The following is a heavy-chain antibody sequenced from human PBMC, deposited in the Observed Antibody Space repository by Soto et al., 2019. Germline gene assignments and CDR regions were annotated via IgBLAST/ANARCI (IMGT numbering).Heavy chain of an antibody. CDR1: VRAYTGYH. Sequence: SVKGSCKAPVRAYTGYHMRLGRQKPGHGVEWMGVINPNGGSTRFAPKFQGRVTMTSDTSTSTVYMELSGLTYEDTAVYYCARSSGGVFGIIIEGANWCAPWG. V-gene: IGHV1-46*01. D-gene: IGHD3-16*01. CDR2: INPNGGST. J-gene: IGHJ5*02. CDR3: ARSSGGVFGIIIEGANWCAP.